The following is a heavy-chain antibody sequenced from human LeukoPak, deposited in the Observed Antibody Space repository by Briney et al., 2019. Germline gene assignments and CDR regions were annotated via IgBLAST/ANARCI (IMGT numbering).Heavy chain of an antibody. CDR2: ISTTGNTK. V-gene: IGHV3-48*03. CDR1: GFTFSSSE. J-gene: IGHJ4*02. D-gene: IGHD3-9*01. Sequence: GGSLRLSCAASGFTFSSSEMYWVRQAPGKGLEWVSYISTTGNTKYYADSVQGRFTVSRDNGQSLLFLQMNSLRAGDTAIYYCARVFVSGYDVLTGYFRAFDYWGQGALVTVSS. CDR3: ARVFVSGYDVLTGYFRAFDY.